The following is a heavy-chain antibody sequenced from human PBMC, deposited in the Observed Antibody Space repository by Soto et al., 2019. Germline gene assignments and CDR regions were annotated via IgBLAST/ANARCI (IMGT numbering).Heavy chain of an antibody. V-gene: IGHV1-3*01. D-gene: IGHD3-10*01. J-gene: IGHJ6*02. Sequence: ASVKVSCKASGYTFTTYAMHWVRQAPGQRLEWMGWINAGNGNTKYSQKFQGRVTITRDTSASTAYMELSSLRSEDTAVYYCARTDMVRGVIFYYGMDVWGRGTTVTVSS. CDR2: INAGNGNT. CDR3: ARTDMVRGVIFYYGMDV. CDR1: GYTFTTYA.